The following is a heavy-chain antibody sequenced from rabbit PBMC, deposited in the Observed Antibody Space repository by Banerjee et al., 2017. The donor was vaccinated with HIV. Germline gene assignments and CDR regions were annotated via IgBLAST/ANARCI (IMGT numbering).Heavy chain of an antibody. Sequence: QSLEESGGDLVKPGASLTLTCTASGLSFSSSSYMCWVRQAPGKGLEWIGCIYAGSSGDTYYANWAKGRFTISKTSSTTVTLQMTSLTAADTATYFCARDLAGAIGWNFYLWGQGTLVTVS. V-gene: IGHV1S40*01. CDR3: ARDLAGAIGWNFYL. J-gene: IGHJ4*01. CDR1: GLSFSSSSY. CDR2: IYAGSSGDT. D-gene: IGHD4-1*01.